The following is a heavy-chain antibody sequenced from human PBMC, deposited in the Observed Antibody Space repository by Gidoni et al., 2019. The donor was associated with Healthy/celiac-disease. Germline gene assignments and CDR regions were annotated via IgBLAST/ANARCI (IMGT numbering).Heavy chain of an antibody. CDR2: ISSSGSTI. D-gene: IGHD3-10*01. J-gene: IGHJ6*02. CDR3: ATRYGAWSYYNDYYYYGMDV. V-gene: IGHV3-48*03. CDR1: GFNFRSYE. Sequence: EVQLVESGGGLVQPGGSMRLSCAASGFNFRSYEMNWVRPAPGKGLEWVSYISSSGSTIYYADSVKGRFTISRDNAKNSLYLQMNSLRAEDTAVYYCATRYGAWSYYNDYYYYGMDVWGQGTTVTVSS.